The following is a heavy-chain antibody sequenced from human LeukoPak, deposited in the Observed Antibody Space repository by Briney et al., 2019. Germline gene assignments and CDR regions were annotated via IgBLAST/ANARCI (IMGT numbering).Heavy chain of an antibody. CDR3: ARDSSSWRDAFDI. CDR1: GFTFSSYE. D-gene: IGHD6-13*01. Sequence: GGSLRLSCAASGFTFSSYEMNWVRQAPGKGLEWVSYISSSGSTMYYADSVTGRLTISRDNAKNSLYLQMNSLRAEDTAVYYCARDSSSWRDAFDIWGQGTMVTVSS. CDR2: ISSSGSTM. J-gene: IGHJ3*02. V-gene: IGHV3-48*03.